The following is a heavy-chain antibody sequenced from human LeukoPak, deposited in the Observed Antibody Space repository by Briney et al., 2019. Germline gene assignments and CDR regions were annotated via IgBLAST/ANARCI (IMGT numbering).Heavy chain of an antibody. V-gene: IGHV3-11*01. D-gene: IGHD4/OR15-4a*01. CDR2: ITSSGTTT. J-gene: IGHJ4*02. Sequence: PGGTLRLSSTASGFSFSDSNMRWFRLSPEKGLEWIAYITSSGTTTEYADSVKGRFTISRVNAKNSLYLRMNSLRSEETAVYYCARDPDYGDPYWGQGTLVTVSS. CDR1: GFSFSDSN. CDR3: ARDPDYGDPY.